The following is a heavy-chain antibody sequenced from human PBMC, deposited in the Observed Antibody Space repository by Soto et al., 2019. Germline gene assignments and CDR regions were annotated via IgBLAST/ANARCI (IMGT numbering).Heavy chain of an antibody. CDR2: ISYDGVNK. CDR3: ARDIATRDDF. Sequence: QVQLVESGGGVVQPGRSLRLSCEASGFTLTSSSMYWVRHAPGKGLEWVAIISYDGVNKYYADSVKGRFAISRDISKNTLYLQVNSLTVDDTAVYYCARDIATRDDFWGQGTLVTVSS. J-gene: IGHJ4*02. CDR1: GFTLTSSS. V-gene: IGHV3-30*09. D-gene: IGHD5-12*01.